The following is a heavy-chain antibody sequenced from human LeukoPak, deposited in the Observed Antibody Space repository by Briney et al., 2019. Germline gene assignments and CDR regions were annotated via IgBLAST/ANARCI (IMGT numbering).Heavy chain of an antibody. V-gene: IGHV3-23*01. CDR1: GFTFSSYA. Sequence: GGSLRLSCAASGFTFSSYAMSWVRQAPGKGLEWVSAISGSGGGTYYADSVKGRFTISRDNSKNTLYLQMNSLRAEDTAVYYCAKTRRSITMVRGVIKYHYFDYWGQGTLVTVSS. CDR2: ISGSGGGT. D-gene: IGHD3-10*01. CDR3: AKTRRSITMVRGVIKYHYFDY. J-gene: IGHJ4*02.